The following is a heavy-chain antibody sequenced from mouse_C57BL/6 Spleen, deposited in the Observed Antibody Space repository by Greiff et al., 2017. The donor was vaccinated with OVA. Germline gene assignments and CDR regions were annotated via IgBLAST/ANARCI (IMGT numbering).Heavy chain of an antibody. V-gene: IGHV5-4*01. Sequence: EVQRVESGGGLVKPGGSLKLSCAASGFTFSSYAMSWVRQTPEKRLEWVATISDGGSYTYYPDNVKGRFTISRDNAKNNLYLQMSHLKSEDTAMYYCARGSPFAYWGQGTLSLSLQ. D-gene: IGHD1-1*01. CDR1: GFTFSSYA. CDR2: ISDGGSYT. J-gene: IGHJ3*01. CDR3: ARGSPFAY.